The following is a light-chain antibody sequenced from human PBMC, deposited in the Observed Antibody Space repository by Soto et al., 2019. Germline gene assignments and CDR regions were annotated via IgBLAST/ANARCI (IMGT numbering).Light chain of an antibody. J-gene: IGKJ1*01. CDR1: QSVSSSY. Sequence: EIVLTQSPGTLSLSPGERATLSCRASQSVSSSYLGWYQQKPGQAPRLLIYGASTRATGIPDNFSGSGSGPDFTLTISRLEPEDFAVYYCQHYGTSPGTFGQGTKVEIK. V-gene: IGKV3-20*01. CDR3: QHYGTSPGT. CDR2: GAS.